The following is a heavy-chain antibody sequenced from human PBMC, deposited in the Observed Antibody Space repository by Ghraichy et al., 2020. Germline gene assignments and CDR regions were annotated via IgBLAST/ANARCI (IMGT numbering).Heavy chain of an antibody. V-gene: IGHV4-61*02. Sequence: TLSLTCTVSGGSISSGSYYWSWIRQPAGKGLEWIGRIYTSGSTNYNPSLKSRVTISVDTSKNQFSLKLSSVTAADTAVYYCAREGYSSGWHPDAFDIWGQGTMVTVSS. J-gene: IGHJ3*02. D-gene: IGHD6-19*01. CDR3: AREGYSSGWHPDAFDI. CDR1: GGSISSGSYY. CDR2: IYTSGST.